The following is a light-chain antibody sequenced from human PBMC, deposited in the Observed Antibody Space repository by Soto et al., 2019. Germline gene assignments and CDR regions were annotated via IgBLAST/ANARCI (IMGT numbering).Light chain of an antibody. CDR1: QSIVTY. CDR3: QQSDSTPPWT. Sequence: DIQMTQSPSSLSASVGDRVTITCRASQSIVTYLNWYLQKPGKAPKLLIYAASNLQSGVPSRFSGSGSGTDFTLPISSLQPEDFATYFCQQSDSTPPWTFGQGTKVEIK. J-gene: IGKJ1*01. V-gene: IGKV1-39*01. CDR2: AAS.